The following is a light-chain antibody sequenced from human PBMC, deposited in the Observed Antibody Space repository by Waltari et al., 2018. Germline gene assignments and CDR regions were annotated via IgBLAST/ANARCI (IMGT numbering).Light chain of an antibody. CDR2: EVS. J-gene: IGLJ3*02. CDR1: SSDVGGCNY. V-gene: IGLV2-8*01. Sequence: QSALTQPPSAPGSPGQSVTISCTGTSSDVGGCNYVSWYQQHPGKAPKVMIYEVSKRPSGVPDRFSGSKSGNTASLTVSGVQAEDEADYYCSSYGGSNNLVFGGGTKLTVL. CDR3: SSYGGSNNLV.